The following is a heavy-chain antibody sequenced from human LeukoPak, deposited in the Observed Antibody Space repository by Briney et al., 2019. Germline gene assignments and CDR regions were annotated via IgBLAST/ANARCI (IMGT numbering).Heavy chain of an antibody. Sequence: GESLKISCKCSGYSFTSYGISWVRQAPGQGLEWMGWISAYNGNTNYAQKLQGRVTMTTDTSTSTAYMELRSLRSDDTAVYYCARDPFDSSGYKPDYWGQGTLVTASS. CDR1: GYSFTSYG. V-gene: IGHV1-18*01. CDR3: ARDPFDSSGYKPDY. CDR2: ISAYNGNT. J-gene: IGHJ4*02. D-gene: IGHD3-22*01.